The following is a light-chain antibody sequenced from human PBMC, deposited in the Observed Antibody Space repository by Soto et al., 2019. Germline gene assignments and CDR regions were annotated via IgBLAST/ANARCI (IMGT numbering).Light chain of an antibody. Sequence: QSPLTQPAAVSVFPGQSITISCTGASSDVGGYNYVSWYQQHPGKAPKLMIYEGSKRPSGVSNRFSGSKSGNTASLTISGLQAEDEADYYCCSYAGSSTLVFGTETKVTVL. J-gene: IGLJ1*01. CDR1: SSDVGGYNY. V-gene: IGLV2-23*01. CDR2: EGS. CDR3: CSYAGSSTLV.